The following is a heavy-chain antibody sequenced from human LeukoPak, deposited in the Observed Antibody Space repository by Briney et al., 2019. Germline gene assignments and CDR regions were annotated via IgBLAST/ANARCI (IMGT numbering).Heavy chain of an antibody. D-gene: IGHD4-11*01. CDR3: ARQDYNNYYNFDF. CDR2: IYSTGST. Sequence: SETLSITWNVSGGSISSYYWSWIRQPPGKGLEWIGYIYSTGSTNYNPSLKSRVTISVETSKNQFSLKLSSVTAADTAIYYCARQDYNNYYNFDFWGQGTLVTVSS. V-gene: IGHV4-59*08. CDR1: GGSISSYY. J-gene: IGHJ4*02.